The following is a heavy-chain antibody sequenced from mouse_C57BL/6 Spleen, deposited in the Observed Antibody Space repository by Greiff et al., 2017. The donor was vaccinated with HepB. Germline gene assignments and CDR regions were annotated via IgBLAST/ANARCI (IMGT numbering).Heavy chain of an antibody. CDR2: ISDGGSYT. J-gene: IGHJ4*01. CDR1: GFTFSSYA. V-gene: IGHV5-4*01. CDR3: ARERYGSSYDAMDY. Sequence: EVQLVESGGGLVKPGGSLKLSCAASGFTFSSYAMSWVRQTPEKRLEWVATISDGGSYTYYPDNVKGRFTISRDNAKNNLYLQMSHLKSEDTAMYYCARERYGSSYDAMDYWGQGTSVTVSS. D-gene: IGHD1-1*01.